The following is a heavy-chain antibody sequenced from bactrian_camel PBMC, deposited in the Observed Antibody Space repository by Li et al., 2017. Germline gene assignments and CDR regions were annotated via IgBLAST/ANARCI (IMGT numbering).Heavy chain of an antibody. CDR2: NIGGGETT. Sequence: DVQLVESGGGSVQAGGSLTLSCGASGYLTRNHCMGWFRQAPGTEREGVANIGGGETTSYADSVKGRFTISVDNGKNTLSLQMSSLKPEDTAVYYCAATVRSCLDQLLPGDFASWGQGTQVTVS. V-gene: IGHV3S42*01. CDR1: GYLTRNHC. D-gene: IGHD4*01. J-gene: IGHJ6*01. CDR3: AATVRSCLDQLLPGDFAS.